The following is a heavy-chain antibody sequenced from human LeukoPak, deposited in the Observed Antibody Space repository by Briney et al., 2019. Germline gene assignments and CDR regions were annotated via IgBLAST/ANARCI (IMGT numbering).Heavy chain of an antibody. J-gene: IGHJ4*02. CDR2: IWHDGSNK. CDR3: ANNFDY. V-gene: IGHV3-33*08. Sequence: GSLRLSCAASGFTFSSYWMSWVRQAPGKGLEWVAVIWHDGSNKYYADSVKGRFTISRDNSKNASYLQMNSLRVEDTAVYYCANNFDYWGQGTLVAVSS. CDR1: GFTFSSYW.